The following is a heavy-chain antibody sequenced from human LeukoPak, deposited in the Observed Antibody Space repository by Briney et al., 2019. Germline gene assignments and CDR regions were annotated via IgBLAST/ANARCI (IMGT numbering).Heavy chain of an antibody. V-gene: IGHV5-51*01. J-gene: IGHJ4*02. Sequence: PGESLKISCEGSGYSFTSYWIGWVRQMPGKGLEWMGIIYPSDSDTRYSPSFQGQVTISADKSISTAYLQWSSLKASDTAIYYCARAYSSLSSFDYWGQGTLVTVSS. CDR2: IYPSDSDT. CDR1: GYSFTSYW. D-gene: IGHD6-13*01. CDR3: ARAYSSLSSFDY.